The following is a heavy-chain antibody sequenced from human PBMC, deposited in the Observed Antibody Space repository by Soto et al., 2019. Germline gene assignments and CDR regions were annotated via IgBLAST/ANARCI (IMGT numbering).Heavy chain of an antibody. V-gene: IGHV4-59*08. CDR1: GGSISSYY. Sequence: SETLSLTCTVSGGSISSYYWSWIRQPPGKGLEWIGYIYYSGSTNYNPSLKSRVTISVDTSKNQFSLKLSSVTAADTAVYYCARHSRYDFWSGYYYYYMDVWGKGTTVT. CDR2: IYYSGST. J-gene: IGHJ6*03. D-gene: IGHD3-3*01. CDR3: ARHSRYDFWSGYYYYYMDV.